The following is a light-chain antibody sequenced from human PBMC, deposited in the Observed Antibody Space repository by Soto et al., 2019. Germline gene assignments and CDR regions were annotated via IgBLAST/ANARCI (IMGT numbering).Light chain of an antibody. J-gene: IGKJ2*01. CDR2: GAS. CDR1: QTINNRY. Sequence: EVVLTQSPGTLSLSPGEIAILSCRASQTINNRYLAWYQQMPGRAPRLLIHGASSRAAGIPDRFSGSGSGTDFTLTISSLQPEDFATYYCQQSYSTPTPPTFGQGTKLEIK. V-gene: IGKV3-20*01. CDR3: QQSYSTPTPPT.